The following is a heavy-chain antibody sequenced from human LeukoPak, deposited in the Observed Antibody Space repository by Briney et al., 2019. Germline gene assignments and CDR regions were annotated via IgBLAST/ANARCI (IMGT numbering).Heavy chain of an antibody. CDR3: ARDGPGTGFYFDY. V-gene: IGHV3-74*01. Sequence: GGSLRLSCAASGFTFSSYSMNWVRQAPGKGLVWVSRINSDGSRTSYADSVKGRFTISRDNAKNTLYLQMNSLRAEDTAVYYCARDGPGTGFYFDYWGQGTLVTVSS. J-gene: IGHJ4*02. D-gene: IGHD3/OR15-3a*01. CDR1: GFTFSSYS. CDR2: INSDGSRT.